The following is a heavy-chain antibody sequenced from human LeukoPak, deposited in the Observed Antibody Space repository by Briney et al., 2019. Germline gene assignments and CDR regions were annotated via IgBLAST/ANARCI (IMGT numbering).Heavy chain of an antibody. V-gene: IGHV4-59*01. CDR2: IYYSGST. J-gene: IGHJ4*02. Sequence: SETLSLTCTVSGGSISSYYWSWIRQPPGKGLEWIGYIYYSGSTNYNPSLKSRVTISVDTSKNRFSLKLSSVTAADTAVYYCARGYSGYDFDYWGQGTLVTVSS. D-gene: IGHD5-12*01. CDR3: ARGYSGYDFDY. CDR1: GGSISSYY.